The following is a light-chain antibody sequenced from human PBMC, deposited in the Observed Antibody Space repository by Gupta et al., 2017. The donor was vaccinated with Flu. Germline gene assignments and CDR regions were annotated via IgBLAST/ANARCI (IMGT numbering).Light chain of an antibody. J-gene: IGLJ2*01. CDR1: NIGSKG. CDR3: QVWDGPTDDGI. CDR2: DDK. Sequence: SYALTQSPSVSVAPGQTARITCGGNNIGSKGVQWYQQKPGQAPVLVLYDDKKRPSGIPERFSGSKSGTTATLTISRVEAGDEADYYCQVWDGPTDDGIFGGGTNLGVL. V-gene: IGLV3-21*02.